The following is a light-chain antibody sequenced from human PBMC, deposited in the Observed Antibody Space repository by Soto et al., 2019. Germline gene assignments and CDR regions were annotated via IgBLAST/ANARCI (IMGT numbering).Light chain of an antibody. Sequence: QSALTQPRSVSGSPGQSVTISCTGSSSDLGGYNYVSWYQQHPGKAPKLMINDVSKRPSGVPDRFSGSKSGNTASLTISGLQAEDEADYYCCSYAGSYWVFGGGTRSPS. CDR2: DVS. V-gene: IGLV2-11*01. CDR3: CSYAGSYWV. CDR1: SSDLGGYNY. J-gene: IGLJ3*02.